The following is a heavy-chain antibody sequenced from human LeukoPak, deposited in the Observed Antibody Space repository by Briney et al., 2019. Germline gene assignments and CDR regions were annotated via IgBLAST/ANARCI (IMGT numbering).Heavy chain of an antibody. D-gene: IGHD3-10*02. V-gene: IGHV3-48*04. Sequence: GGSLRLSCAASGFTSSTYSMNWVRQAPGQGLEWVSYISSSGSTIYYADSVKGRFTISRDNAKNSLYLQMNSLRAEDTAVYYCAELGITMIGGVWGKGTTVTISS. J-gene: IGHJ6*04. CDR2: ISSSGSTI. CDR1: GFTSSTYS. CDR3: AELGITMIGGV.